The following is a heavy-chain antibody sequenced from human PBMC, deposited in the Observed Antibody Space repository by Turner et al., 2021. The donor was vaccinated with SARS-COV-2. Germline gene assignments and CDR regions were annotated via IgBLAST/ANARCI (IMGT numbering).Heavy chain of an antibody. CDR2: IYSGGST. J-gene: IGHJ4*02. V-gene: IGHV3-66*02. D-gene: IGHD2-2*01. CDR1: GFTVSSNY. CDR3: ARDLGGTSSLGGYFDY. Sequence: EVQLVASGGGLVQPGGSLRLSCAASGFTVSSNYMNWVRQAPGKGLEWVSVIYSGGSTYYADSVKGRFTISRDNSKNTLYLQMNSLRAEDTALYYCARDLGGTSSLGGYFDYWGQGTLVTVSS.